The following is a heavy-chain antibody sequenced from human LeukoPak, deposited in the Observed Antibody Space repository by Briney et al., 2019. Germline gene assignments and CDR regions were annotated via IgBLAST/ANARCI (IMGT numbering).Heavy chain of an antibody. CDR1: GYTFTGYY. CDR2: ISSYYGDT. V-gene: IGHV1-18*04. CDR3: VREVAYSGSYKWDY. Sequence: ASVKVSFKASGYTFTGYYIHWVRQAPGQGLQWMGWISSYYGDTNYAQNLQGRVTLTTDTPTTTAYMELRSLRSDDTAVYYCVREVAYSGSYKWDYWGQGTLVTVSS. J-gene: IGHJ4*02. D-gene: IGHD1-26*01.